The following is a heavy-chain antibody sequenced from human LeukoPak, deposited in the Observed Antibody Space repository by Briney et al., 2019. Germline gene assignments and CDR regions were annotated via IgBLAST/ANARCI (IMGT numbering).Heavy chain of an antibody. J-gene: IGHJ4*02. D-gene: IGHD4-17*01. CDR3: AREHTTVTSLLDY. Sequence: GGSLRLSCAASGFTFNSYGIHWVRQALGKGLEWVAVIWYDGNNKYYADSVKGRFTISRDSSKNTMYLQMNSLRAEDTAVYYCAREHTTVTSLLDYWGQGTLVTVSS. V-gene: IGHV3-33*01. CDR2: IWYDGNNK. CDR1: GFTFNSYG.